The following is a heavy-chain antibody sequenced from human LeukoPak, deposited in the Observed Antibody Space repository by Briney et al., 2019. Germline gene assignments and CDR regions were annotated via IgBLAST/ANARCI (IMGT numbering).Heavy chain of an antibody. Sequence: SVKVSCKASGGTFSSYAISWVRQAPGQGLEWMGRIIPILGVANYAQKFQGRVTITADKSTSTAYMELSSLRSEDTAVYYCARAGDSSSWYYFDYWGQGTLVTVSS. J-gene: IGHJ4*02. CDR1: GGTFSSYA. CDR3: ARAGDSSSWYYFDY. CDR2: IIPILGVA. V-gene: IGHV1-69*04. D-gene: IGHD6-13*01.